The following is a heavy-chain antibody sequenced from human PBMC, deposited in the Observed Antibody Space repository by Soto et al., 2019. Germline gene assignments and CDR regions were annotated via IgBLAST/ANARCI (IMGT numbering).Heavy chain of an antibody. CDR3: ARDVIAAAPGT. V-gene: IGHV4-59*01. CDR2: IYYSGST. CDR1: GGSISSYY. J-gene: IGHJ4*02. D-gene: IGHD6-13*01. Sequence: SETLSLTCTVSGGSISSYYWSWIRQPPGKGLEWIGYIYYSGSTNCNPSLTSRVTISVDTSKNQFSLKLSSVTAADTAVYCCARDVIAAAPGTWGQGTLVTVSS.